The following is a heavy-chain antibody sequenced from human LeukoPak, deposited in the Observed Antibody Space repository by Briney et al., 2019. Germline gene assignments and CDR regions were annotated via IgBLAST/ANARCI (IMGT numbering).Heavy chain of an antibody. V-gene: IGHV4-34*01. CDR1: GGSFSGYH. CDR2: INHSGST. CDR3: ARRYYGSGSYYNPLGY. Sequence: SETLSLTCAVYGGSFSGYHWSWIRQPPGKGLKWIGEINHSGSTNYNPSLKSRVTISVDTSKNQFSLKLSSVTAADTAVYYCARRYYGSGSYYNPLGYWGQGTLVTVPS. J-gene: IGHJ4*02. D-gene: IGHD3-10*01.